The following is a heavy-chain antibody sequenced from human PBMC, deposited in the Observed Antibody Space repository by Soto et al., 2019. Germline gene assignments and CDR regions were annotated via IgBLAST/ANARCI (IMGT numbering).Heavy chain of an antibody. CDR3: AKPPIDIVVVPSAIDY. D-gene: IGHD2-2*01. Sequence: EVQLLESGGGLVQPGGSLRLSCAASGFTFSSYAMSWVRQAPGKGLEWVSAISGSGGSTYYADSVKGRFTISRDNSKKTLYLQMNSLRAEDTAVYYCAKPPIDIVVVPSAIDYWGQGTLVTVSS. CDR1: GFTFSSYA. V-gene: IGHV3-23*01. J-gene: IGHJ4*02. CDR2: ISGSGGST.